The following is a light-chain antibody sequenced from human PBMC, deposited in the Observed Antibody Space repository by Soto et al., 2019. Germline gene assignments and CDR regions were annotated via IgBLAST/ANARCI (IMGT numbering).Light chain of an antibody. Sequence: QSVLTQPASVSGSPGQSITISCTGTSSDIGRYNFVSWYQQHPGKAPKLLVYEVTNRPSGVSNRFSGSKSGNTASLPIFGLHTEDEADYYCSSYTSVTTFVVFGTGTKLTVL. J-gene: IGLJ1*01. CDR1: SSDIGRYNF. V-gene: IGLV2-14*01. CDR3: SSYTSVTTFVV. CDR2: EVT.